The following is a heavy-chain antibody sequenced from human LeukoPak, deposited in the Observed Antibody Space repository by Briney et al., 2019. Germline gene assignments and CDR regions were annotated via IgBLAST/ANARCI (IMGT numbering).Heavy chain of an antibody. Sequence: ASVKVSCKASGYTFTSYGISWVRQAPGQGLEWMGLISAYNGNTNYAQKLQGRVTMTRDTSTSTAYMELRSLRSDDTAVYYCAREYCSGGSCYSGYWGQGTLVTVSS. CDR2: ISAYNGNT. CDR3: AREYCSGGSCYSGY. V-gene: IGHV1-18*01. J-gene: IGHJ4*02. CDR1: GYTFTSYG. D-gene: IGHD2-15*01.